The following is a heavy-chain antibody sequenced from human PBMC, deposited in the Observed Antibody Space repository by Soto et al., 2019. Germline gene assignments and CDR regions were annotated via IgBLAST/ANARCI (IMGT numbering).Heavy chain of an antibody. CDR2: IYHSGNT. CDR3: ARRWGEGRVDY. Sequence: QVQLQESGPGLVKPSGTLSLTCAVSVGSISSSNWWSWVRQPPGKGLEWIGEIYHSGNTNYNPSLKSRVTMAVDKSRNQFSRKLSSVTAADTAVYYCARRWGEGRVDYWGQGTLVTVSS. V-gene: IGHV4-4*02. CDR1: VGSISSSNW. D-gene: IGHD3-10*01. J-gene: IGHJ4*02.